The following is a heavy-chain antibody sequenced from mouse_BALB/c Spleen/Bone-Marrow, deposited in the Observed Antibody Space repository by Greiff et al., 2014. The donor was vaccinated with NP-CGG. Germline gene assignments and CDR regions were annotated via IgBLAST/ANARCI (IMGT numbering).Heavy chain of an antibody. J-gene: IGHJ2*01. CDR2: IHPNSGNT. Sequence: QVQLQQSGSVLVRPGASVKLSRKASGYTFTSSWMHWAKQRPGQGLEWIGEIHPNSGNTNYSEKFKGKATLTVDTSSSTAYVDLSSLTSEDSAVYYCANYYGSSSYWGQGTTLTVSS. V-gene: IGHV1S130*01. D-gene: IGHD1-1*01. CDR3: ANYYGSSSY. CDR1: GYTFTSSW.